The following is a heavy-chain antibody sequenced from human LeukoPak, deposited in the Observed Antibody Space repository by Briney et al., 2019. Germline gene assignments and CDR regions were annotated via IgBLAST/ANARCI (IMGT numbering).Heavy chain of an antibody. CDR1: GGSISSGGYY. CDR2: IYYSGST. CDR3: ASGFGELFYYYGMDV. V-gene: IGHV4-31*03. J-gene: IGHJ6*02. D-gene: IGHD3-10*01. Sequence: SEALSLTCTVSGGSISSGGYYWSWIRQHPGKGLEWIGYIYYSGSTYYNPSLKSRVTISVDTSKNQFSLKLSSVTAADTAVYYCASGFGELFYYYGMDVWGQGTTVTVSS.